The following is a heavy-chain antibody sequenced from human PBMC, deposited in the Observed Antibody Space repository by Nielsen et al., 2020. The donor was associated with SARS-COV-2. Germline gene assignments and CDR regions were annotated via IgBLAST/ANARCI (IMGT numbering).Heavy chain of an antibody. CDR2: ISASGGNT. V-gene: IGHV3-23*01. Sequence: GGSLRLSCAASGFTFSIYALTWVRQAPGKGLEWVSAISASGGNTYYANSVKGRFTISRDNSKNTLFLQMNSLEIEDTAVYYCAAKYGGKWLAVFDYWGQGTQVTVSS. J-gene: IGHJ4*01. CDR1: GFTFSIYA. CDR3: AAKYGGKWLAVFDY. D-gene: IGHD6-19*01.